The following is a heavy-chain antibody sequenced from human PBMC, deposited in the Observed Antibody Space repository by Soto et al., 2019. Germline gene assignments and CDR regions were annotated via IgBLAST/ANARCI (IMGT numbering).Heavy chain of an antibody. Sequence: AGSLRLSCAACGFTFNTYSMNWVRQAPGKGLEWVSSISGSGRDIYDADSVKGRFSVSRDNAKNTVYLQMNRLRAEDTAVYYCTRDMHYDFWNNYRGLLNWFDPWGEGTLVTVSS. CDR3: TRDMHYDFWNNYRGLLNWFDP. D-gene: IGHD3-3*01. V-gene: IGHV3-21*06. CDR2: ISGSGRDI. J-gene: IGHJ5*02. CDR1: GFTFNTYS.